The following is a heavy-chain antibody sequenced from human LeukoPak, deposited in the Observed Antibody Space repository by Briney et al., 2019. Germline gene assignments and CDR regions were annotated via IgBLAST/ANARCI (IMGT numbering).Heavy chain of an antibody. D-gene: IGHD3-10*01. CDR3: ARHPYSGSCITNICYRWFDP. CDR2: IYHSGST. V-gene: IGHV4-59*08. J-gene: IGHJ5*02. Sequence: SETLSLTCTVSGGSISRDYWSWIRQPPGKGLEWIGYIYHSGSTYYNPSLKSRVTISVDRSKNQFSLKLSSLTAADTAMYYCARHPYSGSCITNICYRWFDPWGQGTLVTVSS. CDR1: GGSISRDY.